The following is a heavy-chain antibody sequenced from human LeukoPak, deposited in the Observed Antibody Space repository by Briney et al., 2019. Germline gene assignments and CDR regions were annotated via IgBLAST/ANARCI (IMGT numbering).Heavy chain of an antibody. J-gene: IGHJ4*02. D-gene: IGHD3-3*01. Sequence: SETLSLTCTVSGGSISSSSYYWGWIRQPPGKGLEWIGSISYSGSTYYNPSLKSRVTISVDTSKNQFSLKLSSVTAADTAVYYCARVGGAITIFGIDYWGQGTLVTVSS. CDR2: ISYSGST. V-gene: IGHV4-39*07. CDR1: GGSISSSSYY. CDR3: ARVGGAITIFGIDY.